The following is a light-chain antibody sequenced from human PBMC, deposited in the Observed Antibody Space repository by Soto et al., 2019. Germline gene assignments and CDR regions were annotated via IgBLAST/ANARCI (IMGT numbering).Light chain of an antibody. CDR3: ALYMGSGISV. J-gene: IGLJ3*02. CDR2: TTK. V-gene: IGLV8-61*01. Sequence: HTVVTQEPSFSVSPGGTVTLTCGLNSGSVSSRHFPSWYQQTPGQPPRTLIYTTKTRSPGVPDRFSGSILGNKAALTITGAQADDESDYYCALYMGSGISVFGGGTKVTVL. CDR1: SGSVSSRHF.